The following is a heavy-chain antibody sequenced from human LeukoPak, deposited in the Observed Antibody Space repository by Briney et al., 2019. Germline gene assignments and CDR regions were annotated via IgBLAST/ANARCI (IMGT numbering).Heavy chain of an antibody. CDR3: ARLLAVAGAFDY. V-gene: IGHV1-18*01. CDR2: ISAYNGNT. Sequence: ASVKVSCKASGYTFTSYGISWVRRAPGQGLEWMGWISAYNGNTNYAQKLQGRVTMTTDTSTSTAYMELRSLRSDDTAVYYCARLLAVAGAFDYWGQGTLVTVSS. CDR1: GYTFTSYG. J-gene: IGHJ4*02. D-gene: IGHD6-19*01.